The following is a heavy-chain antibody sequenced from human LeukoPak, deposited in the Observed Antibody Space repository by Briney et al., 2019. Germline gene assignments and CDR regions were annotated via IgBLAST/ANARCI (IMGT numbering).Heavy chain of an antibody. V-gene: IGHV3-23*01. Sequence: GGSLRLACAASGFSSSNWAMSWVRQAPGKGLEWVSGFTRNDETTSYADSVKGRFTISRDNSKNTLYLQMSSLRAEDTAVYYCAKVKVVGYSTFDYWGQGALVTVSS. D-gene: IGHD2-8*01. J-gene: IGHJ4*02. CDR1: GFSSSNWA. CDR2: FTRNDETT. CDR3: AKVKVVGYSTFDY.